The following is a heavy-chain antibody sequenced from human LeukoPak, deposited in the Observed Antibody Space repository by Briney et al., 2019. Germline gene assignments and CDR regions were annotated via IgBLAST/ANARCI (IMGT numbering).Heavy chain of an antibody. CDR3: ARFSSWAFDY. V-gene: IGHV3-53*01. CDR2: IYSGGST. Sequence: PGGSLRLSCAASGFTVSSNYMSWVRQAPGKGLEWVSVIYSGGSTYYADSVKGRFTISRDNSKNPLYLQMNSLRAEDTAVYYCARFSSWAFDYWGQGTLVTVSS. CDR1: GFTVSSNY. J-gene: IGHJ4*02. D-gene: IGHD6-13*01.